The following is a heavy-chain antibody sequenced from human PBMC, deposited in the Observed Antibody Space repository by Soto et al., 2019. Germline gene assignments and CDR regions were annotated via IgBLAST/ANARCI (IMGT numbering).Heavy chain of an antibody. J-gene: IGHJ2*01. D-gene: IGHD4-17*01. V-gene: IGHV1-69*08. CDR2: IIPALGTA. CDR1: GGTFSSHT. CDR3: ARPDFGDYWCFDL. Sequence: QDQLVQSGAEVKKPGSSVKVSCKASGGTFSSHTFSWVRQAPGQGLEWMGRIIPALGTATYAQKFQGRVTITADESATTVYMKLNSLRSEDTAVYYCARPDFGDYWCFDLWGRGTLVTVSS.